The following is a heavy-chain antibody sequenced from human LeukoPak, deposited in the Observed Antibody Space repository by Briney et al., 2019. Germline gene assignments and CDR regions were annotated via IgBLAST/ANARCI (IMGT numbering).Heavy chain of an antibody. CDR1: GFTFNRFG. D-gene: IGHD3-3*01. CDR2: IWYDGSNK. Sequence: PGGSLRLSCATSGFTFNRFGMHWVRQAPGKGLEWVAVIWYDGSNKDYADSVKGRFTISRDNSKNTLYLQMNSLRAEDTAVYYCAKDYDFWSGYSDYWGQGTLVTVSS. V-gene: IGHV3-33*06. CDR3: AKDYDFWSGYSDY. J-gene: IGHJ4*02.